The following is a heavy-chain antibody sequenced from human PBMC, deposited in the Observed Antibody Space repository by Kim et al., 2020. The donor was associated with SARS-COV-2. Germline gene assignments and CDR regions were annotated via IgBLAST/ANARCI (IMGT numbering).Heavy chain of an antibody. CDR1: GGSFSGYY. J-gene: IGHJ5*02. Sequence: SETLSLTCAVYGGSFSGYYWSWIRQPPGKGLEWIGEINHSGSTNYNPSLKSRVTISVDTSKNQFSLKLSSVTAADTAVYYCARGGVFGSARGNWFDPWGQGTLVTVSS. V-gene: IGHV4-34*01. D-gene: IGHD3-3*01. CDR3: ARGGVFGSARGNWFDP. CDR2: INHSGST.